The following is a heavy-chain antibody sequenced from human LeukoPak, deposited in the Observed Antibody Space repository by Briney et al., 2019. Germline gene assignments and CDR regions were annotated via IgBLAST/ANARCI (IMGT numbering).Heavy chain of an antibody. CDR1: GGSISSGGYY. CDR2: IYHSGST. D-gene: IGHD3-3*01. Sequence: PSETLSLTCTVSGGSISSGGYYWSWIRQPPGKGLEWIGYIYHSGSTYYNPSLKSRVTISVDRSKNQFSLKLSSVTAADTAVYYCARSPFRFLERSVPHWFDPWGQGTLVTVSS. J-gene: IGHJ5*02. CDR3: ARSPFRFLERSVPHWFDP. V-gene: IGHV4-30-2*01.